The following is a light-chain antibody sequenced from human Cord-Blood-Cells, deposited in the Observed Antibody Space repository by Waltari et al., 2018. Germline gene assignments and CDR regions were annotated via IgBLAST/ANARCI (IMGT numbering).Light chain of an antibody. CDR2: EVR. Sequence: QSALTQPPSVSGSPGPSVTISCPGTRSAVGSSNRVSWYQQHPGTAPKLMIYEVRNQPSGVPDRFSGSKSGNTASLTISGLQAEDEADYYCSSYTSSSTYVFGTGTKVTVL. CDR3: SSYTSSSTYV. J-gene: IGLJ1*01. CDR1: RSAVGSSNR. V-gene: IGLV2-18*02.